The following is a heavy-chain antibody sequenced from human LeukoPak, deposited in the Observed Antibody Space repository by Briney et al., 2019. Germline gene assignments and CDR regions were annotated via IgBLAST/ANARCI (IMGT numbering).Heavy chain of an antibody. CDR1: SFTVSSSY. CDR2: IYSGGST. V-gene: IGHV3-66*04. CDR3: ARLPSGDY. J-gene: IGHJ4*02. Sequence: GGSLRLSCAASSFTVSSSYMTWVRQAPGKGLEWVSIIYSGGSTYYADSVKGRFTISRDVSKNTLYLQMNSLRAEDTAVYYCARLPSGDYWGQGTLVTVSS.